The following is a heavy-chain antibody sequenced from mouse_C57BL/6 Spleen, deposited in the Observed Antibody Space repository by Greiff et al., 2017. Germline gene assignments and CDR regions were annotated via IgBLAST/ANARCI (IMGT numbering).Heavy chain of an antibody. CDR3: ARGLRLRGDYAMDY. D-gene: IGHD3-2*02. CDR1: GYTFTGYW. CDR2: ILPGSGST. J-gene: IGHJ4*01. Sequence: VKLMESGAELMKPGASVKLSCKATGYTFTGYWIEWVKQRPGHGLEWIGEILPGSGSTNYNEKFKGKATFTADTSSNTAYMQLSSLTTEDSAIYYCARGLRLRGDYAMDYWGQGTSVTVSS. V-gene: IGHV1-9*01.